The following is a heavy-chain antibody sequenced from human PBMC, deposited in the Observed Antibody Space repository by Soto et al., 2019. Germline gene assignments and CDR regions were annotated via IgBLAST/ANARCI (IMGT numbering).Heavy chain of an antibody. Sequence: QVQLQQWGAGLLKPSETLSLTCAVYGGSFSGHYWSWIRQPPGKGLEWIGESNHSRSTNYNPSLKRRVTISVDTSKNQFSLKLSSVTAADTAVYYCARRPRYSDWPTLRGHYYYYMDVWGNGTTVTVSS. J-gene: IGHJ6*03. CDR2: SNHSRST. CDR3: ARRPRYSDWPTLRGHYYYYMDV. D-gene: IGHD3-9*01. CDR1: GGSFSGHY. V-gene: IGHV4-34*01.